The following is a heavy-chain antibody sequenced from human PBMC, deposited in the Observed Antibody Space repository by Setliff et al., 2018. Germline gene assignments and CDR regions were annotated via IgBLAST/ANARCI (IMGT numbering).Heavy chain of an antibody. J-gene: IGHJ4*02. Sequence: SETLSLTCTVSGDPISGDYWSWIRQPPGKGLEWIGFIHYSGSTNYNPSLKSRVTISLDTPKNQFSLRLSSVTAADTAVYYCARTRYGLGGRPYWGQGTLVTVSS. CDR3: ARTRYGLGGRPY. CDR2: IHYSGST. CDR1: GDPISGDY. V-gene: IGHV4-59*01. D-gene: IGHD2-15*01.